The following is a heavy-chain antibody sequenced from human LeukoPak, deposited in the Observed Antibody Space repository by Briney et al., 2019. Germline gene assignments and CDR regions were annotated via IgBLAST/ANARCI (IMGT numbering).Heavy chain of an antibody. J-gene: IGHJ4*02. CDR2: IKQDGSEK. V-gene: IGHV3-7*01. D-gene: IGHD6-19*01. CDR3: SRFVAVDGNPQDY. CDR1: GFTFSSYW. Sequence: GGSLRLSCAASGFTFSSYWMSWVRQAPGEGLEWVANIKQDGSEKCYVDSVKGRFTISRDNAKNSLYLQMNSLRAEDTAVYYCSRFVAVDGNPQDYWGQGTLVTVSS.